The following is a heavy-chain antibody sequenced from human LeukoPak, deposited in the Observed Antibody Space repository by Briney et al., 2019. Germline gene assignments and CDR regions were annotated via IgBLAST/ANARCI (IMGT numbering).Heavy chain of an antibody. Sequence: GGSLRLSCAASGFTFSSYGMHWVRHAPGKGLGWVAVISSDGSNKYYADSVKGRFNISRDTSTNTVYLQMNSLSAEDTAVYYCAKTFSGSWIFDYWGQGTLVTVSS. D-gene: IGHD6-13*01. J-gene: IGHJ4*02. V-gene: IGHV3-30*18. CDR3: AKTFSGSWIFDY. CDR2: ISSDGSNK. CDR1: GFTFSSYG.